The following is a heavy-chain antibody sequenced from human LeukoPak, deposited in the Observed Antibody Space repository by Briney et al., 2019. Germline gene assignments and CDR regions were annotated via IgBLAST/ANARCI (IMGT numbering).Heavy chain of an antibody. CDR1: GGSISSYY. Sequence: PSETLSLTCTVSGGSISSYYWSWIWQPPGKGLEWIGYIYYSGSNNYNPSLKSRVTISVDTSKNQFSLELSSVTAADTAVYYCARGAMALGYFDYWGQGTLVTVSS. CDR3: ARGAMALGYFDY. CDR2: IYYSGSN. J-gene: IGHJ4*02. D-gene: IGHD5-18*01. V-gene: IGHV4-59*01.